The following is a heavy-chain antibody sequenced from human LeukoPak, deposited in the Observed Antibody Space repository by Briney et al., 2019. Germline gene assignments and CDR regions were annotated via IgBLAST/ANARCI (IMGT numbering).Heavy chain of an antibody. D-gene: IGHD2-2*01. J-gene: IGHJ4*02. V-gene: IGHV4-34*01. CDR3: ARGSAVVVPAPMIFNY. CDR1: GGSFSGYY. CDR2: INHGGST. Sequence: SETLSLTCAVYGGSFSGYYWSWIRQPPGKGLEWIGEINHGGSTNYNPSLWGRVTISVDTSKNQFSLKLSSVTAADTAVYYCARGSAVVVPAPMIFNYWGQGTLVTVSS.